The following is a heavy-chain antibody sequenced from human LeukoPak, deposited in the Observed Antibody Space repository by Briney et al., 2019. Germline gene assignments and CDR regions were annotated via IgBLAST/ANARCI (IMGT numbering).Heavy chain of an antibody. Sequence: SETLSLTCTVSGGSISSSNWSWIWHPPGRGLGWGGYIYHTGSTNYNPSLKSRVTISIDPSKNQFYLKLRSVTAADTAVYFCARVHGMVRGVTRGYNFDYWGQGTLVTVSS. CDR1: GGSISSSN. V-gene: IGHV4-59*01. J-gene: IGHJ4*02. CDR2: IYHTGST. D-gene: IGHD3-10*01. CDR3: ARVHGMVRGVTRGYNFDY.